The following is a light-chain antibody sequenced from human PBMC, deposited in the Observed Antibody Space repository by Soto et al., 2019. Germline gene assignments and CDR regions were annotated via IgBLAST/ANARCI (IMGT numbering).Light chain of an antibody. CDR2: GAS. Sequence: DIVLTQSPGTLSLSPGERSTLSCRAIQSVSSNLAWYQQKPGQAPRLLIYGASTRTTGIPARFSGSGSGTDFTLTISSLQPEDFATYYCQQSFSTPRTFGQGTKVDIK. CDR3: QQSFSTPRT. V-gene: IGKV3-15*01. CDR1: QSVSSN. J-gene: IGKJ1*01.